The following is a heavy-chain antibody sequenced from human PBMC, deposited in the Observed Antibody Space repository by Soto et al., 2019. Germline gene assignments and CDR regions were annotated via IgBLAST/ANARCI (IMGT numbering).Heavy chain of an antibody. CDR2: VKSKTDGGTS. D-gene: IGHD2-2*01. V-gene: IGHV3-15*01. J-gene: IGHJ4*02. CDR1: GFTFSSAR. CDR3: TTFLCSGTTCYPQ. Sequence: GGSLRLSCAASGFTFSSARMSWVRQAPGKGLEWVGRVKSKTDGGTSDYAAPVKGRFTVSRDDSKNTQYLQMNSLKTEDTAVYYCTTFLCSGTTCYPQWGQGTLVTVSS.